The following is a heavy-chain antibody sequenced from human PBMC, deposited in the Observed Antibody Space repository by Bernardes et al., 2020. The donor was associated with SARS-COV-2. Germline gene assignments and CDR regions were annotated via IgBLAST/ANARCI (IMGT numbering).Heavy chain of an antibody. CDR2: ISTDGSTT. Sequence: GGSLRLSCVASGFTLSSYVIHWVRQAPGKGLAWVAVISTDGSTTYYADSVKDRFTISREDSKNTVYLQMNSLRPEDTSLYYCARDGPGGTNNWYRTGGYKNGMDVWGQGTTVTV. D-gene: IGHD1-1*01. CDR1: GFTLSSYV. CDR3: ARDGPGGTNNWYRTGGYKNGMDV. J-gene: IGHJ6*02. V-gene: IGHV3-33*08.